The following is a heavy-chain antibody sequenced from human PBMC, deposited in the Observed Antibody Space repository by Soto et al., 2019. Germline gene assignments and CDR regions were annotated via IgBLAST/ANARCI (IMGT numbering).Heavy chain of an antibody. J-gene: IGHJ4*02. CDR1: GGSISSSSYY. D-gene: IGHD2-15*01. Sequence: ESLSLACAVSGGSISSSSYYGGWIRQPPGKGLEWIGSIYYSGTTYYNPSLKSRVTISVDTSKNQFSLKLTSVTAADTAVFYCARQSGKSDPLNYWGQGTLVTVSS. V-gene: IGHV4-39*01. CDR2: IYYSGTT. CDR3: ARQSGKSDPLNY.